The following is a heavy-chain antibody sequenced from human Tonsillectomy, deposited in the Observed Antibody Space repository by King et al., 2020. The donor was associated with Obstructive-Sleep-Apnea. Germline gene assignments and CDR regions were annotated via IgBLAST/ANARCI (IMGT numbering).Heavy chain of an antibody. Sequence: VQLVESGAELGKPGESLKISCKGSGYNFNKYWIAWVRHMPGKGLEWMGSFYPGDSDTMYSPSFQGQVTISGDKSINTAYLHWVTLKASDTAIYFCARRGAPHFHDSFDVWGQGTMVTVSS. D-gene: IGHD1-26*01. CDR3: ARRGAPHFHDSFDV. CDR2: FYPGDSDT. V-gene: IGHV5-51*01. CDR1: GYNFNKYW. J-gene: IGHJ3*01.